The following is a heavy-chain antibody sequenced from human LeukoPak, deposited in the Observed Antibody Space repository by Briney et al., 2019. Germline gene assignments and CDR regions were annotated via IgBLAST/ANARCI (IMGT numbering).Heavy chain of an antibody. CDR2: IRYDGSNK. CDR3: ARAGYDFWSGLGGRKLDYFDY. V-gene: IGHV3-30*02. CDR1: GFTFSSYG. Sequence: GGSLRLSCAASGFTFSSYGMHWVRQAPGKGLEWVAFIRYDGSNKYYADSVKGRFTISRDNSKNTLYLQMNSLRAEDTAVYYCARAGYDFWSGLGGRKLDYFDYWGQGTLVTVSS. J-gene: IGHJ4*02. D-gene: IGHD3-3*01.